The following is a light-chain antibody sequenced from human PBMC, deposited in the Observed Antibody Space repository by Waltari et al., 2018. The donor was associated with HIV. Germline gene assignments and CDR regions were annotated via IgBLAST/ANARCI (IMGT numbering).Light chain of an antibody. CDR2: DAS. Sequence: DIHLTQSPSFLSASVGDRVTITCRASQGISSYLGWYQQKPGKAPKLLIYDASNLQSGVPSRFSGSGSETEFTLTISSLQPEDFATYYCQQLNSYPRGTFGPGTKVDIK. CDR3: QQLNSYPRGT. V-gene: IGKV1-9*01. J-gene: IGKJ3*01. CDR1: QGISSY.